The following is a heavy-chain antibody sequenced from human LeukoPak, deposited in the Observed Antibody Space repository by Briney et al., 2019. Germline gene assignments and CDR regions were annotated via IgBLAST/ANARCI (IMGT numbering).Heavy chain of an antibody. D-gene: IGHD5-24*01. CDR2: ISYDGSNK. Sequence: PGRSLRLSCAASGFTFSSYGMHWVRQAPGKGLEWVAVISYDGSNKYYAESLKGRFTISRDNSKNTLFLQMNSLRAEDTAVYYCARASMRMATAGLVDYWGQGTLVTVSS. V-gene: IGHV3-30*03. CDR1: GFTFSSYG. J-gene: IGHJ4*02. CDR3: ARASMRMATAGLVDY.